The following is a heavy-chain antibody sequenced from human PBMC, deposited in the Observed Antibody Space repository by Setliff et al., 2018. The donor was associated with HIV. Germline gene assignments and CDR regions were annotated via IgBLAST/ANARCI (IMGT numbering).Heavy chain of an antibody. CDR1: GFTVSNNY. Sequence: GGSLRLSCGASGFTVSNNYMTWVRQAPGKGLEWVSVMNSDGATYYADSVKGRFTISRDNSINILYLHMNSLIVEDTAVYYCAKWVKWLHPWGQGTLVTVSS. J-gene: IGHJ5*02. CDR2: MNSDGAT. D-gene: IGHD1-26*01. CDR3: AKWVKWLHP. V-gene: IGHV3-53*01.